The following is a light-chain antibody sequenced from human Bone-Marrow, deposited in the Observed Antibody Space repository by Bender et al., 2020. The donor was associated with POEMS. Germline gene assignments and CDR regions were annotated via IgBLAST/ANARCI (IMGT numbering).Light chain of an antibody. CDR3: CSYAGSKTWV. J-gene: IGLJ2*01. CDR2: EVG. Sequence: QSALAQPPSVSGSPGQSVTISCTGTSSDVGGYNYVSWYQQHPGKAPKLMISEVGKRPSWVPDRFSGSKSGNTASLTISWLQTEDDAVYYCCSYAGSKTWVFGGGTKLTVL. V-gene: IGLV2-8*01. CDR1: SSDVGGYNY.